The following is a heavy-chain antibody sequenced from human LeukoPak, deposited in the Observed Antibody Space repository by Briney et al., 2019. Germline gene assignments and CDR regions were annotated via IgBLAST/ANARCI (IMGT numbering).Heavy chain of an antibody. CDR3: VRYEMDV. CDR2: IKTDGSEN. CDR1: GFTFSSYW. D-gene: IGHD3-3*01. V-gene: IGHV3-7*01. J-gene: IGHJ6*02. Sequence: GGSLRLSCAASGFTFSSYWMMWVRQAPGKGLEWVATIKTDGSENYHVDSVKGRFSISRDDTKNSLFLQLNSLRVEDTAVYYCVRYEMDVWGQGTTVTVSS.